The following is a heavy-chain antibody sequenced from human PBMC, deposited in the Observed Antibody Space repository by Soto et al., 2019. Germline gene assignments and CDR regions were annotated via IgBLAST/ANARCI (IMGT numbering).Heavy chain of an antibody. Sequence: ASLKVSCKASGYTFTIYYMHWVRQAPGQGLEWMGIINPSGGSTSYAQKFQGRVTMTRDTSTSTVYMELSSLRSEDTAVYYCATVPATEPIFDYWGQGTLVTVSS. CDR2: INPSGGST. J-gene: IGHJ4*02. V-gene: IGHV1-46*01. CDR3: ATVPATEPIFDY. D-gene: IGHD2-2*01. CDR1: GYTFTIYY.